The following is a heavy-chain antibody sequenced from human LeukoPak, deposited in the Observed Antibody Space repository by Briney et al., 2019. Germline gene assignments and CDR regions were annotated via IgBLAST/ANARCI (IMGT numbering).Heavy chain of an antibody. CDR3: TTPTGYCSSTSCSYFDY. V-gene: IGHV3-15*01. CDR2: IKSKTDGGTT. CDR1: GFTFGNAW. D-gene: IGHD2-2*01. Sequence: GGSLRLSCAASGFTFGNAWMSWVRQAPGKGLEWVGRIKSKTDGGTTDYAAPVKGRFTISRDDSKNTLYLQMNSLKTEDTAVYYCTTPTGYCSSTSCSYFDYWGQGTLVTVSS. J-gene: IGHJ4*02.